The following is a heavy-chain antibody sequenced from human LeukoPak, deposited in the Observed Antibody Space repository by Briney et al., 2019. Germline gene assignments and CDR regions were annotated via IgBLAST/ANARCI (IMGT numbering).Heavy chain of an antibody. CDR3: TRDPTNNS. CDR2: ISRSGSSI. CDR1: GFDFSFTW. V-gene: IGHV3-11*04. Sequence: PGGSLRLSCAASGFDFSFTWMSWIRQAPGKGLEWVSYISRSGSSIYYEDSVKGRFTVSRDNAKNSLYLQMNSLRAEDTAVYYCTRDPTNNSWGQGTLVTVSS. J-gene: IGHJ4*02.